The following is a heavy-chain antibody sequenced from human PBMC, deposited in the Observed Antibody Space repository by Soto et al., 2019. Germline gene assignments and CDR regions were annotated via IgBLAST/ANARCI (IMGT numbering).Heavy chain of an antibody. CDR2: ITWNSDRV. D-gene: IGHD6-13*01. J-gene: IGHJ4*02. CDR3: GKGLSIAAIDY. CDR1: GFTFDDYV. Sequence: EVQLVESGGGLVQPGRSLRLSCTASGFTFDDYVLHWVRQAPGKGLEWVSGITWNSDRVDYEDSVKGRFTISRDNARNSLYLQMNSLRAEDTALYFCGKGLSIAAIDYWGQGTLVTVSS. V-gene: IGHV3-9*01.